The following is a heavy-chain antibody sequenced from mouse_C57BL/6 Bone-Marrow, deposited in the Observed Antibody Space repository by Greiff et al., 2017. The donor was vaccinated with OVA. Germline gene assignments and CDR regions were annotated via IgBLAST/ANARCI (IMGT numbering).Heavy chain of an antibody. J-gene: IGHJ1*03. V-gene: IGHV5-16*01. CDR3: ARGSYYSNWYFDV. CDR1: GFTFSDYY. D-gene: IGHD2-5*01. Sequence: EVQLVESEGGLVQPGSSMKLSCTASGFTFSDYYMAWVRQVPEKGLEWVADINYDGSSTYYLDSLKSRFIISRDNAKNILYLQMSSLKSEDTATYYCARGSYYSNWYFDVWGTGTTVTVSS. CDR2: INYDGSST.